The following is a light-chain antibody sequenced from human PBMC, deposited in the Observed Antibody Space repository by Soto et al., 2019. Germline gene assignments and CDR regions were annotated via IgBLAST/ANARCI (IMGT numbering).Light chain of an antibody. CDR3: QQYGSSHPYT. CDR2: GAS. J-gene: IGKJ2*01. Sequence: EIVLTQSPGTLSLSPGARATLSCRASQSVSSRYLVGYRQKPGQAPRLLIYGASNRATGTPDRFSGSGSGTDCSLTISILEPEDFALYYCQQYGSSHPYTFGQGTKLEIK. V-gene: IGKV3-20*01. CDR1: QSVSSRY.